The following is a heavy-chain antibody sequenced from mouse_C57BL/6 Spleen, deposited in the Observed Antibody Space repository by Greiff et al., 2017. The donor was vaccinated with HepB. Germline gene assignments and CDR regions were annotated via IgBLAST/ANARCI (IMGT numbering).Heavy chain of an antibody. CDR2: INPNNGGT. CDR3: ARDYYGSSNYFDY. Sequence: EVKLVESGPELVKPGASVKMSCKASGYTFTDYNMHWVKQSHGKSLEWIGYINPNNGGTSYNQKFKGKATLTVNKSSSTAYMELRSLTSEDSAVYYCARDYYGSSNYFDYWGQGTTLTVSS. D-gene: IGHD1-1*01. CDR1: GYTFTDYN. J-gene: IGHJ2*01. V-gene: IGHV1-22*01.